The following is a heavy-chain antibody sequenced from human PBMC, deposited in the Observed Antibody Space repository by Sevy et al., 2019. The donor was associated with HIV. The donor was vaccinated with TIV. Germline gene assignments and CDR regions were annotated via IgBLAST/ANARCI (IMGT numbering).Heavy chain of an antibody. CDR1: GYTLTELS. D-gene: IGHD3-16*01. J-gene: IGHJ3*02. V-gene: IGHV1-24*01. CDR2: FDPEDGET. CDR3: ATSLGRGIPAFDI. Sequence: ASVKVSCKVSGYTLTELSMHWVRQAPGKGLEWMGGFDPEDGETIYAQKFQGRVTMTEDTSTDTAYMELSSLRSEDTAMYYCATSLGRGIPAFDIWGQGTMVIVSS.